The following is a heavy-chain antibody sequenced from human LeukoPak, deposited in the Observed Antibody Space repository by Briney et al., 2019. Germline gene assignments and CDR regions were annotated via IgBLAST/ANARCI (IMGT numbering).Heavy chain of an antibody. D-gene: IGHD6-19*01. CDR3: VRDAQWGEFKWFDP. V-gene: IGHV1-18*01. Sequence: ASVKVSCKASGYTFTSYGISWVRQAPGQGLEWMGWISAYNGNTNYAQKLQGRVTMTTDTSTSTAYMELRSLRSDDTAVYYCVRDAQWGEFKWFDPWGQGALVTVSS. J-gene: IGHJ5*02. CDR1: GYTFTSYG. CDR2: ISAYNGNT.